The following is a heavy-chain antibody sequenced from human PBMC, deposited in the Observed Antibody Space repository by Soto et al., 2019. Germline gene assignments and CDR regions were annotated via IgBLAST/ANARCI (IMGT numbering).Heavy chain of an antibody. CDR1: GGTFSSYT. CDR3: ARGRAPVTTSKFDY. D-gene: IGHD4-17*01. V-gene: IGHV1-69*02. Sequence: VKVSCKASGGTFSSYTISWVRQAPGQGLEWMGRIIPILGIANYAQKLQGRVTITADKSTSTAYMELSSLRSEDTAVYYCARGRAPVTTSKFDYWGQGTLVTVSS. CDR2: IIPILGIA. J-gene: IGHJ4*02.